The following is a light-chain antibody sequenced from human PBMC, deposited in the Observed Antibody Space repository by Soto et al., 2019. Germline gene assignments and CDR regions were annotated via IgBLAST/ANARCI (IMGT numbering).Light chain of an antibody. J-gene: IGLJ2*01. CDR2: EVS. Sequence: QSVLTQPPSASGSPGQSVTISCTGTSSDVGGYNYVSWYQQHPGKAPKLMIYEVSKRSSGVPDRFSGSKSGNTASLTVSGLQAEDEADYYCSSYAGSNNLVVFGGGTQLTVL. V-gene: IGLV2-8*01. CDR1: SSDVGGYNY. CDR3: SSYAGSNNLVV.